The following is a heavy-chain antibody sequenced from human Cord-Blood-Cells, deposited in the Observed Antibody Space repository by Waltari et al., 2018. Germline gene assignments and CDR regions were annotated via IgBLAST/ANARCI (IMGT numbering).Heavy chain of an antibody. Sequence: QVQLVQSGAEVKKPGASVKVSCKASGYTFTGYYMHWVRQAPGPGLEWMGWINPNSGGTNYAQKFQGWVTMTRDTSISTAYMELSRLRSDDTAVYYCARSGDCSSTSCYAAFDIWGQGTMVTVSS. D-gene: IGHD2-2*01. CDR2: INPNSGGT. J-gene: IGHJ3*02. CDR3: ARSGDCSSTSCYAAFDI. V-gene: IGHV1-2*04. CDR1: GYTFTGYY.